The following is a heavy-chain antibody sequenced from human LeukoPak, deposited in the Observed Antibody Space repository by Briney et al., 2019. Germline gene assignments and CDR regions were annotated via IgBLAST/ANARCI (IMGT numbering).Heavy chain of an antibody. CDR1: GGSISSHY. CDR2: IYYTGGT. V-gene: IGHV4-59*11. Sequence: SESLSLTCTVSGGSISSHYWSWIRQAPGKGLEWIGYIYYTGGTNYNPSLKSRVTISADTSKNQFSLKLTSVTAADTAVYYCAREPEAGASYFDYWGQGILVSVSS. CDR3: AREPEAGASYFDY. D-gene: IGHD6-19*01. J-gene: IGHJ4*02.